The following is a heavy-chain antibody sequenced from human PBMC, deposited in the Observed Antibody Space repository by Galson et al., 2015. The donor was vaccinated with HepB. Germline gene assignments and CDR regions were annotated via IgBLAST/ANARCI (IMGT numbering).Heavy chain of an antibody. CDR3: AKWGVPTLQYYMDV. D-gene: IGHD4/OR15-4a*01. CDR1: GFTFSNYG. J-gene: IGHJ6*03. Sequence: SLRLSCAASGFTFSNYGMSWVRQGPGKGLEWVSGVTNSGGSKYSADSVKGRFTISTDTSKNTLYLQMNSLRAEDTAVYYCAKWGVPTLQYYMDVWGKGTTVIVSS. V-gene: IGHV3-23*01. CDR2: VTNSGGSK.